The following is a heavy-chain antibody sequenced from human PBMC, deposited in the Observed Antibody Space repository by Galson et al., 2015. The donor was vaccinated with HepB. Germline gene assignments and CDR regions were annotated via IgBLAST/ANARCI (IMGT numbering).Heavy chain of an antibody. D-gene: IGHD6-6*01. J-gene: IGHJ3*01. V-gene: IGHV5-51*03. CDR2: LYPGDSDS. CDR1: GYSFPNYW. Sequence: QSGAEVKKPGESLKISCKGSGYSFPNYWIVWVREVPGKGLEWMGILYPGDSDSRYSPSFQGQVTLSADKSVSTAYLHWSSLKASDTAMYYCARLYSSSSRGVLDFWGQGTMVAVSS. CDR3: ARLYSSSSRGVLDF.